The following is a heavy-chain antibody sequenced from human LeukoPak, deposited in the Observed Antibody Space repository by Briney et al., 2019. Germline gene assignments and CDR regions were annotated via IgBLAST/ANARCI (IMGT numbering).Heavy chain of an antibody. CDR2: ISYDGSNK. V-gene: IGHV3-30*18. CDR3: AKGGDSSGYYRYFFDY. J-gene: IGHJ4*02. CDR1: GFTFSSYG. D-gene: IGHD3-22*01. Sequence: GRSLRLSCAASGFTFSSYGMHWVRQAPGKGLEWVAVISYDGSNKYYADSVKGRFTISRDNSKNTLYLQMNSLRAEDTAVYYCAKGGDSSGYYRYFFDYWGQGTLVTVSS.